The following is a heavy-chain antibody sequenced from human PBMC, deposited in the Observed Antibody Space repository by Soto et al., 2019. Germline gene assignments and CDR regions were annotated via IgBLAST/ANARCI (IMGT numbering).Heavy chain of an antibody. CDR1: GGSISTGGYY. CDR3: ARKQAGFFYGIDY. V-gene: IGHV4-31*03. D-gene: IGHD3-3*01. Sequence: PSETLSLTCTVSGGSISTGGYYWSWIRQCPGKGLEWLGYIDDSGYTFYNPSLQSRLTLSMDTSKNQFSLKLSSATAADTAVYFCARKQAGFFYGIDYWGQGTLVTVSS. J-gene: IGHJ4*02. CDR2: IDDSGYT.